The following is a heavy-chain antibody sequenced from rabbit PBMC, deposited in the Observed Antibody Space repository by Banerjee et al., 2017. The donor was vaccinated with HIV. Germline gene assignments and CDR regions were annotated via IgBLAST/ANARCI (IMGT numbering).Heavy chain of an antibody. CDR3: ARDLVGVIGWNFYL. CDR1: GFSFSNKAV. D-gene: IGHD2-1*01. Sequence: QEQLVESGGGLVRPEGFLKLSCTASGFSFSNKAVMCWVRQAPGKGLQRIACINASTGKPVYATWASGRFTISRTSSTTVTLRMTSLTAADRATYFCARDLVGVIGWNFYLWGQGTLVTVS. J-gene: IGHJ4*01. CDR2: INASTGKP. V-gene: IGHV1S45*01.